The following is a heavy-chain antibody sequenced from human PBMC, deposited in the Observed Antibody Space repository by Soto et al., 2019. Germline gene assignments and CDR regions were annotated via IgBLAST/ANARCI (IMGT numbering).Heavy chain of an antibody. V-gene: IGHV4-38-2*02. CDR1: GHSISSGHY. D-gene: IGHD5-18*01. J-gene: IGHJ4*02. CDR3: ARDQGYGEISPYLDV. CDR2: MHQSGTT. Sequence: SETLSLTCIVSGHSISSGHYWGWIRQPPGKGPEWIGSMHQSGTTHYNPSLKSRVTISMDTSKDQFSLKLRSVTAADTALYYCARDQGYGEISPYLDVWGQGTLVTVSS.